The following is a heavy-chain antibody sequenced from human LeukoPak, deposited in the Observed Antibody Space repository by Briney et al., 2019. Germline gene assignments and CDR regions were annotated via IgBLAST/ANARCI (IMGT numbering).Heavy chain of an antibody. CDR1: GGSISGYY. D-gene: IGHD2-21*01. Sequence: SETLSLTCTVSGGSISGYYWSWIRQPPGKGLEWIGYIYYSGSTNYNPSLKSRVTISVDTSKNQFSLKLSSVTAADTAVYYCARDIGPMVMFDYWGQGTLVTVSS. CDR2: IYYSGST. V-gene: IGHV4-59*01. J-gene: IGHJ4*02. CDR3: ARDIGPMVMFDY.